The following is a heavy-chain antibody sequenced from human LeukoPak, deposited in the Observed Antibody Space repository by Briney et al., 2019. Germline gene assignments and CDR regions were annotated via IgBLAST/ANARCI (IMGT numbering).Heavy chain of an antibody. CDR1: GFTLSSYW. CDR2: IKNDGSYT. V-gene: IGHV3-74*01. D-gene: IGHD3-22*01. J-gene: IGHJ4*02. Sequence: GGSLRLSCAASGFTLSSYWMHWVRQAPGKGLVWVSRIKNDGSYTDYADSVKGRFTLSRDNAKNSLYLQMNSLRDEDTAVYYCARMEYYDSSGSHSPTSLGWGQGTLVTVSS. CDR3: ARMEYYDSSGSHSPTSLG.